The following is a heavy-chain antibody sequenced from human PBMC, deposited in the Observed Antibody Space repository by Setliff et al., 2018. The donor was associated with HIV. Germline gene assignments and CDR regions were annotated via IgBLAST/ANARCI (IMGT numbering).Heavy chain of an antibody. J-gene: IGHJ1*01. V-gene: IGHV4-31*02. CDR1: GGSISSGGYY. D-gene: IGHD3-10*01. Sequence: PSETLSLTCSVSGGSISSGGYYWSWIRQPPGKGPEWIGYIHSSGNTFYTPSLKSRLTISLDTSKNQFSLKLNSVTAADTAVYYCARAPTGGLVGYFHHWGQGTLVTVSS. CDR2: IHSSGNT. CDR3: ARAPTGGLVGYFHH.